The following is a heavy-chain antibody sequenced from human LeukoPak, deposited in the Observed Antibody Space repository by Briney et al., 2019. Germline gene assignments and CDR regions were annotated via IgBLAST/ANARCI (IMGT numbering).Heavy chain of an antibody. D-gene: IGHD1-26*01. V-gene: IGHV1-18*01. J-gene: IGHJ4*01. CDR2: ISAYNGGT. CDR3: ARGGTYYPCIDY. Sequence: ASAKVSCKAFGYSFSTTYINWVRQAPGQGLEWMGRISAYNGGTAYAQKFQGRVTMTTDSSTTTAYLHLASLRSDDTAVYYCARGGTYYPCIDYWGQGTLVTVSS. CDR1: GYSFSTTY.